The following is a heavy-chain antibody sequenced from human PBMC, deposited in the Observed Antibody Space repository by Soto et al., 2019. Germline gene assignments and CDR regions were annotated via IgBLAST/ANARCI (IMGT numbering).Heavy chain of an antibody. CDR3: AFYSGSGCFDY. CDR1: GGSFSGYY. Sequence: SETLSLTCAVYGGSFSGYYWSWIRQPPGKGLEWIGEINHSGSTNYNPSLKSRVTISVDTSKNQFSLKLSSVTAADTAVYYCAFYSGSGCFDYWGQGTLVTVSS. D-gene: IGHD6-19*01. CDR2: INHSGST. V-gene: IGHV4-34*01. J-gene: IGHJ4*02.